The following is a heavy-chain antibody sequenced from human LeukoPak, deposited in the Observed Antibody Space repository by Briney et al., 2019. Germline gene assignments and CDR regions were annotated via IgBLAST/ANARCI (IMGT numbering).Heavy chain of an antibody. CDR2: INPSGGST. CDR3: ARVGQRPAAIIGSFDY. V-gene: IGHV1-46*01. Sequence: GASVKVSCKASGYTFTSYYMHWVRQAPGQGLEWMGIINPSGGSTSYAQKFQGRVTMTRDTSTSTVYMELSSLRSEDTAVYYCARVGQRPAAIIGSFDYWGQGTLVTVSS. CDR1: GYTFTSYY. D-gene: IGHD2-2*01. J-gene: IGHJ4*02.